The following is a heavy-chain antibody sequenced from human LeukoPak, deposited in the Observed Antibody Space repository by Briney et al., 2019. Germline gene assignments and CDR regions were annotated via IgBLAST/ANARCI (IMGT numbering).Heavy chain of an antibody. D-gene: IGHD3-3*01. CDR2: IYYSGNT. J-gene: IGHJ4*02. CDR1: GGSITSGGFC. CDR3: ARVADPFWSGYYGY. Sequence: SETLSLTCTVSGGSITSGGFCWSWIRQHPGKGLEWIGHIYYSGNTYYNPSLKSRVLMSVDTSKNQFSLKLSSVTAADTAVYYCARVADPFWSGYYGYWGQGTLVTVSS. V-gene: IGHV4-31*03.